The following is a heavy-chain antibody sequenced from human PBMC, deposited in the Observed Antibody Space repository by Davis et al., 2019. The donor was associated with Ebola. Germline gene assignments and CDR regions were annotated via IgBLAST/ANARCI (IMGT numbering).Heavy chain of an antibody. CDR3: AGDLRAYCGGDCRHPVGNI. Sequence: PGGSLRLSCAASGFTFSTYGMHWVRQSPGKGPEWVAFLRYDGTNKEYADSVKGRFTISRDNSKNTLFLQMDSLRAEDTAVYHCAGDLRAYCGGDCRHPVGNIWGQGTMVTVSS. CDR2: LRYDGTNK. CDR1: GFTFSTYG. J-gene: IGHJ3*02. D-gene: IGHD2-21*02. V-gene: IGHV3-30*02.